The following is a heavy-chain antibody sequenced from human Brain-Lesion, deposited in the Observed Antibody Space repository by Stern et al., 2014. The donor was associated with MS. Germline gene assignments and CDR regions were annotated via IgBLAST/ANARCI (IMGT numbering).Heavy chain of an antibody. CDR3: ARDYGTTNYYMSSFDL. Sequence: VQLVESGGGLAQPGGSLRLSCEASGFTFNNFWMTWVRQAPGKGLEWVATIKEDGSDKKYLNSLKGRFTISREKPKKSLYLQMNSLRAEDTAVYYCARDYGTTNYYMSSFDLWGQGTMVSVSS. V-gene: IGHV3-7*01. CDR2: IKEDGSDK. J-gene: IGHJ3*01. D-gene: IGHD3-22*01. CDR1: GFTFNNFW.